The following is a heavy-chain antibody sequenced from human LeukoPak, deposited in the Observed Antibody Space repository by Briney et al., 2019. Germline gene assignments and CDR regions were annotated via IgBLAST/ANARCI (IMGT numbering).Heavy chain of an antibody. V-gene: IGHV3-15*01. Sequence: PGGSLRLSCAASGFTFSNAWMSWVRQAPGKGLEWVGRIKSKTDGGTTDYAAPVKGRFTISRDDSKNTLYLQMNSLKTEDTAVYYCTTAFYDPFYYYYGMDVWGQGTTVTVSS. CDR3: TTAFYDPFYYYYGMDV. CDR2: IKSKTDGGTT. J-gene: IGHJ6*02. CDR1: GFTFSNAW. D-gene: IGHD5/OR15-5a*01.